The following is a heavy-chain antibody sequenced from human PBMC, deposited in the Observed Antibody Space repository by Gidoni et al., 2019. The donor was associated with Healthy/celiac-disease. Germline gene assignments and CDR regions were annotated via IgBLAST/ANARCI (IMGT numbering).Heavy chain of an antibody. J-gene: IGHJ5*02. Sequence: QVQLVQSGAEVNKPGASVKVSCTASGYTFTSYYINWVRQAPGQGLEWMGIINPSGGSTSYAQKFQGRVTMTRDTSTSTVYMELSSLRSEDTAVYYCARGSPHVTTVTTPTSEFDPWGQGTLVTVSS. D-gene: IGHD4-17*01. V-gene: IGHV1-46*01. CDR2: INPSGGST. CDR1: GYTFTSYY. CDR3: ARGSPHVTTVTTPTSEFDP.